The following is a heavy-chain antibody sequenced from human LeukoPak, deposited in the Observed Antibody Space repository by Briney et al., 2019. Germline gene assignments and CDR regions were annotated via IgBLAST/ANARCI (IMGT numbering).Heavy chain of an antibody. CDR2: INPNSGGT. D-gene: IGHD5-12*01. J-gene: IGHJ6*03. CDR1: GYTFTGYY. Sequence: GASVKVSCKASGYTFTGYYMHWVRQAPGQGLEWMGWINPNSGGTNYAQKFQGRVTMTRDTSISTAYMELSRLRSDDTAVYYCARSGSLGLRRRTYYYYYMDVWGKGTTVTISS. V-gene: IGHV1-2*02. CDR3: ARSGSLGLRRRTYYYYYMDV.